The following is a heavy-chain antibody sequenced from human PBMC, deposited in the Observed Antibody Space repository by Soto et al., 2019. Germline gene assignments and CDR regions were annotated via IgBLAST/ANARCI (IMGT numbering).Heavy chain of an antibody. J-gene: IGHJ4*02. V-gene: IGHV1-3*04. CDR3: ARGHCYDMCYHDY. CDR2: INIGKGNT. CDR1: GSTFSTYI. D-gene: IGHD3-9*01. Sequence: HVQLLQSGAEVKKPGASVKVSCKTSGSTFSTYILYCVRQAPGQRHEWMGWINIGKGNTKYSERFQDKVSITSDTAAITAYMALSSLRSEDMAVYFCARGHCYDMCYHDYWGQEPLVTVSP.